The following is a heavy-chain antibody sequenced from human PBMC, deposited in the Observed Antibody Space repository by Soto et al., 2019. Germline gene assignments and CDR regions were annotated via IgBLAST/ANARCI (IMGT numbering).Heavy chain of an antibody. CDR3: ARQSXTTIIVTDVTPGDAFDI. Sequence: PGESLKISCKGSGYSFTIYWISWVRQMPGKGLEWMGRIDPSDSYTNYSPSFQGHVTISADKSISTAYLQWSSLKASDTAMYYCARQSXTTIIVTDVTPGDAFDIWGPGTMVTVSS. CDR1: GYSFTIYW. J-gene: IGHJ3*02. CDR2: IDPSDSYT. V-gene: IGHV5-10-1*01. D-gene: IGHD3-22*01.